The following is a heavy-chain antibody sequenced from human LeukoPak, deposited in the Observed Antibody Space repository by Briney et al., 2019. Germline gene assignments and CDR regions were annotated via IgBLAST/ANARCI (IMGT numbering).Heavy chain of an antibody. CDR3: ARGYSSNWPGYNWFDP. V-gene: IGHV4-39*07. CDR2: IYYSGST. Sequence: SETLSLTCTVSGGSISSSTYYWGWIRQPPGKKLEWIGTIYYSGSTYYNPSLKSRVTISVDTSKNQFSLKLSSVTAADTAVYYCARGYSSNWPGYNWFDPWGQGTLVTVSS. CDR1: GGSISSSTYY. D-gene: IGHD6-13*01. J-gene: IGHJ5*02.